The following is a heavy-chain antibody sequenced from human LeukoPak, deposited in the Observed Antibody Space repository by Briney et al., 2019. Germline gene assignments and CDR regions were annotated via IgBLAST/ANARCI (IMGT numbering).Heavy chain of an antibody. Sequence: GGSLRLSCAASGFNSSTYEMNWVRQAPGKGLEWVSFITSTSSTIHYADSVKGRFTISRDNAKKSLYLHMYNLRAEDTAIYYCARPVDTSMVTGFDLWGQGTLVTVSS. V-gene: IGHV3-48*01. CDR1: GFNSSTYE. D-gene: IGHD5-18*01. J-gene: IGHJ4*02. CDR2: ITSTSSTI. CDR3: ARPVDTSMVTGFDL.